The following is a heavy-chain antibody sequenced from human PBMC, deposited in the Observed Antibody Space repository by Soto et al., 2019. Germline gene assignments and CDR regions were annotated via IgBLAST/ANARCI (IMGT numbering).Heavy chain of an antibody. CDR1: GFTFSSYW. J-gene: IGHJ5*02. V-gene: IGHV3-74*01. Sequence: SLRLSCAASGFTFSSYWMHWVRQAPGKGLVWVSRINSDGSSTSYADSVKGRFTISRDNAKNTLYLQMNSLRAEDTAVYYCARARGTMIVVVTHNWFDPWGQGTLVTVSS. D-gene: IGHD3-22*01. CDR3: ARARGTMIVVVTHNWFDP. CDR2: INSDGSST.